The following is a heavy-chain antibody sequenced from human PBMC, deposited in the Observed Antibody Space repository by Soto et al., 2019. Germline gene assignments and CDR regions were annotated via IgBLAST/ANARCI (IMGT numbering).Heavy chain of an antibody. D-gene: IGHD3-10*01. CDR2: INHSGST. J-gene: IGHJ4*02. V-gene: IGHV4-34*01. CDR3: ARSTNGAMVRGVYKPRNYYSDY. CDR1: GGSFSGYY. Sequence: SETLSLTCAVYGGSFSGYYWSWIRQPPGKGLEWIGEINHSGSTNYNPSLKSRVTISVDTSKNQFSLKLSSVTAADTAVYYCARSTNGAMVRGVYKPRNYYSDYWGQGTLVTVSS.